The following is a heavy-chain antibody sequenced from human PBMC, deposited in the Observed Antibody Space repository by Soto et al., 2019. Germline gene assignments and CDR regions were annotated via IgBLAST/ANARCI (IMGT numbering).Heavy chain of an antibody. J-gene: IGHJ4*02. D-gene: IGHD5-12*01. Sequence: GASVKVSCKASGGTFSSYAISWVRQAPGQGLEWMGGIIPIFGTANYAQKFQGRVTLTADESTSTAYMELSSLRSEDTAVYYCARDESGYSGPNYWGQGTLVTVSS. CDR2: IIPIFGTA. CDR1: GGTFSSYA. CDR3: ARDESGYSGPNY. V-gene: IGHV1-69*13.